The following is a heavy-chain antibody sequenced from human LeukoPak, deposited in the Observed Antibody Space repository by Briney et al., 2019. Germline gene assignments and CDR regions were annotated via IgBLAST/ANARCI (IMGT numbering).Heavy chain of an antibody. J-gene: IGHJ4*02. CDR1: GFTFSSYA. D-gene: IGHD3-16*02. CDR3: AKTVSGSYSYQGGDY. CDR2: ISGGGENT. Sequence: GGSLRLSCAASGFTFSSYAMSWVRQAPGKGLEWVSAISGGGENTNYADSVKGRFTVSRDNSRNMLYLQMNSLRDEDTAKYYCAKTVSGSYSYQGGDYWGQGTLVTVSS. V-gene: IGHV3-23*01.